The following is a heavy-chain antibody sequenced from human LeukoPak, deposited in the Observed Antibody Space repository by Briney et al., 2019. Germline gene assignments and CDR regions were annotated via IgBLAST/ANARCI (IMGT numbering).Heavy chain of an antibody. J-gene: IGHJ6*03. Sequence: GGSLRLSCAGSGFTFSRYNMNWFRQAPGKGLERASSISGRSSYIFYADSVKGRFTISRDNAKNSLYLQMNSLGAEDTAVYYCARDAQWLVPEGYYYYIDVWGKGTTVTVSS. CDR3: ARDAQWLVPEGYYYYIDV. V-gene: IGHV3-21*01. CDR1: GFTFSRYN. CDR2: ISGRSSYI. D-gene: IGHD6-19*01.